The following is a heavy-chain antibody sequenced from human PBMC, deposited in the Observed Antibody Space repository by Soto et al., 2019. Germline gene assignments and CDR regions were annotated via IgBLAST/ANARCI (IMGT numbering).Heavy chain of an antibody. D-gene: IGHD3-22*01. CDR3: AKDLPRYYYDSSGRGMDV. V-gene: IGHV3-23*01. CDR1: GFTFSSYA. J-gene: IGHJ6*02. Sequence: PGGSLRLSCAASGFTFSSYAMSWVRQAPGKGLEWVSAISGSGGSTYYADSVKGRFTISRDNSKNTLYLQMNSLRAEDTAVYYCAKDLPRYYYDSSGRGMDVWGQGTTVTVSS. CDR2: ISGSGGST.